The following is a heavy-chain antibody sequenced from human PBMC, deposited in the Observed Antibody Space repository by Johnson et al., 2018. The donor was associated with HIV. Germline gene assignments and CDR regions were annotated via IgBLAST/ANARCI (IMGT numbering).Heavy chain of an antibody. V-gene: IGHV3-23*04. D-gene: IGHD2-21*02. CDR3: AKGAAYCGVGCRYPL. Sequence: VQLVESGGGLVQPGGSLRLSCAGSGFTFSRYWMHWVRQAPGKGLVWVSGIGASGITTYYAEPVKGRFTISRDNSKNPVFLQMNSLRANDTAVYYCAKGAAYCGVGCRYPLWGQGTMVTVSS. CDR2: IGASGITT. J-gene: IGHJ3*01. CDR1: GFTFSRYW.